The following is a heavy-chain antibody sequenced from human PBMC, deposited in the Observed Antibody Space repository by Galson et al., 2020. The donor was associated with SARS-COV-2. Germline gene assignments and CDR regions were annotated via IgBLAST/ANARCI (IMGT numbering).Heavy chain of an antibody. D-gene: IGHD2-15*01. CDR1: GDSVSSNSAA. V-gene: IGHV6-1*01. Sequence: SQTLSLTCAISGDSVSSNSAAWNWIRQSPSRGLEWLGRTYYRSKWYNDYAVSVKSRITINPDTSKNQFSLQLNSVTPEDTAVYYCARDPIVVVVAATVDFDYWGQGTLVTVSS. CDR2: TYYRSKWYN. J-gene: IGHJ4*02. CDR3: ARDPIVVVVAATVDFDY.